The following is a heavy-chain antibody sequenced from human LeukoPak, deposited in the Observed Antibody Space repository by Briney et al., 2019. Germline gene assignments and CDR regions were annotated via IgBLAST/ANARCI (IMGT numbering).Heavy chain of an antibody. D-gene: IGHD4-17*01. J-gene: IGHJ4*02. V-gene: IGHV4-34*01. CDR2: INHNGGT. CDR1: GGSFSGYY. CDR3: ARTTVTTTSAFDY. Sequence: PSETLSLTCGVYGGSFSGYYWVWIRQPPGKGLEWIGQINHNGGTQLKPSLESRVTISLDTSKNQFSLKLSSVTAADTAVYYCARTTVTTTSAFDYWGQGTLVTVSS.